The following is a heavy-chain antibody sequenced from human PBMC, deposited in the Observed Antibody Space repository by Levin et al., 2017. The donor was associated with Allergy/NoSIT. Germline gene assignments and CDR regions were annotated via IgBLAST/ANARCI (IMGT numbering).Heavy chain of an antibody. CDR3: ARDRSEGDTDYYYYGMDG. CDR2: IIPILGIA. V-gene: IGHV1-69*04. CDR1: GGTFSSYT. J-gene: IGHJ6*02. D-gene: IGHD1-26*01. Sequence: KISCKASGGTFSSYTISWVRQAPGQGLEWMGRIIPILGIANYAQKFQGRVTITADKSTSTAYMELSSLRSEDTAVYYCARDRSEGDTDYYYYGMDGWGQGTTVTVSS.